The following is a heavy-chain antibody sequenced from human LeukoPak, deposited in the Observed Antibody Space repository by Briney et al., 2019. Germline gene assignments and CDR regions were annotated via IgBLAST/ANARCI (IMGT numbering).Heavy chain of an antibody. D-gene: IGHD3-10*01. V-gene: IGHV4-34*01. CDR2: INHSGST. J-gene: IGHJ4*02. CDR3: ARLRRAITMVRGAPPFDY. Sequence: PSETLSLTCAVYGGSFSGYYWSWIRQPPGKGLEWIGEINHSGSTNYDPSLKSRVTISVDTSKNQFSLKLSSVTAADTAVYYCARLRRAITMVRGAPPFDYWGQGTLVTVSS. CDR1: GGSFSGYY.